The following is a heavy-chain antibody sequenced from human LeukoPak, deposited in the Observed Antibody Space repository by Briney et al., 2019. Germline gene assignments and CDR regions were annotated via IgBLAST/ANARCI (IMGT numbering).Heavy chain of an antibody. CDR1: GFTFSSYG. CDR2: ISHDGSKK. D-gene: IGHD3-16*01. CDR3: AKWDYAGMTRAFDI. J-gene: IGHJ3*02. Sequence: GGSLRLSCAASGFTFSSYGMHWVRQAPGKGLEWLAAISHDGSKKYYADSMNGRFTISRDNSKNTLWLQMNSLRAEDTAVYYCAKWDYAGMTRAFDIWGQGTLVTFSS. V-gene: IGHV3-30*18.